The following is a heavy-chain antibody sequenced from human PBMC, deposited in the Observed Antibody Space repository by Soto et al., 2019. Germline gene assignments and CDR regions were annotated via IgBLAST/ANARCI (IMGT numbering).Heavy chain of an antibody. J-gene: IGHJ4*02. Sequence: GGSLRLSCAASGFTFRDYYMSWIRQAPGKGLEWISYISISGSSIYYADSVKGRFTISRDNSKNTLYLQMNSLRAEDTAVYYCAKETHRYSDRSSWYGPHYWGQGTLVTVSS. D-gene: IGHD6-13*01. V-gene: IGHV3-11*01. CDR3: AKETHRYSDRSSWYGPHY. CDR2: ISISGSSI. CDR1: GFTFRDYY.